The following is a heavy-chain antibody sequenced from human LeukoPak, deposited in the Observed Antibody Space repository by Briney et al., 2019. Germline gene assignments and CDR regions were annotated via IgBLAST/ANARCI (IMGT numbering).Heavy chain of an antibody. Sequence: GASVKVSCKTSGYTFTTYGISWVRQAPGQGLEWMGWVSAYADNTNYVRKLQGRVTMTTDTSTSTAYMELRSLRSDDTAVYYCARDCIGCHGFDYWGQGTLVTVSS. D-gene: IGHD2-15*01. CDR1: GYTFTTYG. CDR3: ARDCIGCHGFDY. V-gene: IGHV1-18*01. J-gene: IGHJ4*02. CDR2: VSAYADNT.